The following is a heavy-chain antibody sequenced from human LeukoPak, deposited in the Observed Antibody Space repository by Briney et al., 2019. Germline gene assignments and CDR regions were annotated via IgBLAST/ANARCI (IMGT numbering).Heavy chain of an antibody. CDR2: IKPDGSDK. V-gene: IGHV3-7*01. Sequence: GGSLRLSCAASGFPFSNYYMSWVRQVPGKGLEWVANIKPDGSDKSYVDSVKGRFTISRDNAENSLYLQLSSLRVDDTAVYFCARDREVGATVHDYWGQGTLVTVSS. CDR3: ARDREVGATVHDY. J-gene: IGHJ4*02. CDR1: GFPFSNYY. D-gene: IGHD1-26*01.